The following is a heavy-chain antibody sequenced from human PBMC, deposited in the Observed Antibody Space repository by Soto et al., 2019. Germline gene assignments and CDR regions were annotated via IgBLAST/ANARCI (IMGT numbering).Heavy chain of an antibody. J-gene: IGHJ3*02. V-gene: IGHV1-2*02. CDR3: ARGRGQQMYDGSDI. D-gene: IGHD6-13*01. CDR2: INFNTDGT. CDR1: GYSFIGYY. Sequence: ASVKVSCKASGYSFIGYYIHWVRQAPGQGLEWLGWINFNTDGTNSAQQFQGRVTMTRDTSISTAYMELSSLRSDDTAIYYCARGRGQQMYDGSDIWGQGTTVNVSS.